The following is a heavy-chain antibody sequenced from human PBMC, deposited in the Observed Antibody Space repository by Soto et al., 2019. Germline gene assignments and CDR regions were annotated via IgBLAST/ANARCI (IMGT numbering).Heavy chain of an antibody. CDR2: IWYDGSNK. D-gene: IGHD4-4*01. J-gene: IGHJ4*02. CDR3: AKEWEAVTTGVYYFDY. CDR1: GFTFSSYG. V-gene: IGHV3-33*06. Sequence: QVHLVESGGGVVQPGRSLRLSCAASGFTFSSYGMHWVRQAPGKGLEWVAVIWYDGSNKYYPDSVKGRFTISRDNSKNTLYLQMNSLRAEDTAVYYCAKEWEAVTTGVYYFDYWGQGTLVTVSS.